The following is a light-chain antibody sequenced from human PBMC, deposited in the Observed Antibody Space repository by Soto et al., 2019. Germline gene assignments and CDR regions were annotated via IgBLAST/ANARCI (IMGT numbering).Light chain of an antibody. Sequence: DIQMTQSPSTLSASVGDRVTISCRASQGISSWLAWYQQKPGNAPKLLIYKASSLESGVPSRFSGSGSGTEFTLTITSLQPDGFATYYCQQYNSYLYTFGQGTKLDSK. CDR2: KAS. V-gene: IGKV1-5*03. CDR3: QQYNSYLYT. J-gene: IGKJ2*01. CDR1: QGISSW.